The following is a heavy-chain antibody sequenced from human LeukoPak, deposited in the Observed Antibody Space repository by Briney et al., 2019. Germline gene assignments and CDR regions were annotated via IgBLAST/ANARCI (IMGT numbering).Heavy chain of an antibody. CDR1: GGSISSSSYY. CDR2: IYYSGST. Sequence: SETLSLTCTVSGGSISSSSYYWGWIRQPPGKGLEWIGSIYYSGSTYYNPSLKSRVTISVDTSKNQFSLRLSSVTAADTAVYFRGEIPSRCWLRGAADYWGQGTLVTVSS. D-gene: IGHD2-21*01. J-gene: IGHJ4*02. V-gene: IGHV4-39*07. CDR3: GEIPSRCWLRGAADY.